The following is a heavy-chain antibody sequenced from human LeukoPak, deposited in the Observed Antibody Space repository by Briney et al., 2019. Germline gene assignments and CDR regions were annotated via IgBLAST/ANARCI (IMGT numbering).Heavy chain of an antibody. Sequence: GGSLRLSCAASGFTFSSYGMHWVRQAPGKGLEWVAFIRYDGSNKYYADSVKGRFTISRDNSKNTLYLQMKSLRTEDTAVYYCAKVPLEGAYVWGSYPPYYFDYWGQGTLVTVSS. J-gene: IGHJ4*02. D-gene: IGHD3-16*01. CDR3: AKVPLEGAYVWGSYPPYYFDY. CDR2: IRYDGSNK. V-gene: IGHV3-30*02. CDR1: GFTFSSYG.